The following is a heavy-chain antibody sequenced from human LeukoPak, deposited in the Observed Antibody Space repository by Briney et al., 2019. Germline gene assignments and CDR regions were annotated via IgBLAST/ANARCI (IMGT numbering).Heavy chain of an antibody. CDR3: ASGGRGYIAARPDAFDI. J-gene: IGHJ3*02. D-gene: IGHD6-6*01. Sequence: PSETLSLTCTVSGGSISSGGYYWSWIRQPPGKGLEWIGYIYHSGSTYYNPSLKSRVTISVDRSKNQFSLKLSSVTAADTAVYYCASGGRGYIAARPDAFDIWGQGTMVTVSS. CDR2: IYHSGST. CDR1: GGSISSGGYY. V-gene: IGHV4-30-2*01.